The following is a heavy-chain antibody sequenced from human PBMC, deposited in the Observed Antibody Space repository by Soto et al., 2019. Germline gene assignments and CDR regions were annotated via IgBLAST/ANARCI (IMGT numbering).Heavy chain of an antibody. J-gene: IGHJ4*02. V-gene: IGHV5-10-1*01. CDR2: IDPSDSQT. CDR3: ARQIYDSDTGPNFQYYFDS. CDR1: GDRFSGYW. Sequence: GDPLETSCKGSGDRFSGYWITLVRQKPGKGLEWMGRIDPSDSQTYYSPSFRGHVTISVTKSITTVFLQWSSLRASDTAMYYCARQIYDSDTGPNFQYYFDSWGQGTPVTVSS. D-gene: IGHD3-22*01.